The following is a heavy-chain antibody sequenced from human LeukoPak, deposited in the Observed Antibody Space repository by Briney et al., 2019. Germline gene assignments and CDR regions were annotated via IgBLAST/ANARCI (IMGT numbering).Heavy chain of an antibody. CDR3: ARDGYGYNYMDV. J-gene: IGHJ6*03. CDR2: IYSGGTT. CDR1: GFTVSSNF. V-gene: IGHV3-53*01. Sequence: PGGSLRLSCVASGFTVSSNFMSWVRQAPGKGLQWVSVIYSGGTTYYADSVKGRFTISRGNSKNTLYLQMNSLRAEDTAMYYCARDGYGYNYMDVWGKGTMVTVSS. D-gene: IGHD1-1*01.